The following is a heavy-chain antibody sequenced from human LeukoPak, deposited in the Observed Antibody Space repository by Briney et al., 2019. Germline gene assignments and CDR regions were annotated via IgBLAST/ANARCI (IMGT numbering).Heavy chain of an antibody. CDR2: IYHSGST. CDR3: ARGKTYYDILTGLHYYYGMDV. CDR1: GGSISSGGYS. D-gene: IGHD3-9*01. J-gene: IGHJ6*02. V-gene: IGHV4-30-2*01. Sequence: SQTLSLTCAVSGGSISSGGYSWSWIRQPPGKGLEWIGYIYHSGSTYYNPPLKSRVTISVDRSKNQFSLKLSSVTAADTAVYYCARGKTYYDILTGLHYYYGMDVWGQGTTVTVSS.